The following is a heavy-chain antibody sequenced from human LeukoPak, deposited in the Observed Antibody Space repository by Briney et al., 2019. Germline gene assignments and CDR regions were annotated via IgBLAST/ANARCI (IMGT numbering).Heavy chain of an antibody. CDR3: ARDLSSGWYNWFDP. J-gene: IGHJ5*02. CDR1: GFTFSSYW. Sequence: GGSLRLSCAASGFTFSSYWMSWVRQAPGKGLEWVANIKQDGSEKYYVDSVKGRFTISRDNAKNSLYLQMNSLRAEDTAVYYCARDLSSGWYNWFDPWGRGTLVTVSS. CDR2: IKQDGSEK. D-gene: IGHD6-19*01. V-gene: IGHV3-7*01.